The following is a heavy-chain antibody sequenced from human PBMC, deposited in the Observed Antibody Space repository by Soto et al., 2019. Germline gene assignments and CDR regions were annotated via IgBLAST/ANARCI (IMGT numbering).Heavy chain of an antibody. CDR3: AKDRRPYYYDSSGWVFDY. V-gene: IGHV3-23*01. CDR1: GFTFSSYA. D-gene: IGHD3-22*01. CDR2: ISGSGGST. J-gene: IGHJ4*02. Sequence: EVQLLESGGGLVQPGGSLRLSCAASGFTFSSYAMSWVRQAPGKGLEWVSAISGSGGSTYYADSEKGRFTISRDNSKNTLYLQMNSLRAEDTAVYYCAKDRRPYYYDSSGWVFDYWGQGTLVTVSS.